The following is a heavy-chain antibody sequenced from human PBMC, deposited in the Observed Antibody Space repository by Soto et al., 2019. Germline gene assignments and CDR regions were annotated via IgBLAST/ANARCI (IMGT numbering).Heavy chain of an antibody. Sequence: EVQLLESGGGLVQPGGSLRLSCAASGFHFRSYGMSWVRQAPGKGLEWVSGLSGSGGSTYYADSVKGRFTISSDSSKTTVYLQMNDLRPDDTAVYYCATWHEREHAFDVWGQGTTVTISS. V-gene: IGHV3-23*01. CDR3: ATWHEREHAFDV. CDR2: LSGSGGST. J-gene: IGHJ3*01. D-gene: IGHD1-1*01. CDR1: GFHFRSYG.